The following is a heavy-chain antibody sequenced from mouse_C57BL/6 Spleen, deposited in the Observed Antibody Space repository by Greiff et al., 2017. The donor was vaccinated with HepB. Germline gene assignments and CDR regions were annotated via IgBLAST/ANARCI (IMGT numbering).Heavy chain of an antibody. J-gene: IGHJ4*01. V-gene: IGHV1-42*01. CDR1: GYSFTGYY. CDR2: INPSTGGT. D-gene: IGHD4-1*01. CDR3: ARAKLGLYAMDY. Sequence: EVKLVESGPELVKPGASVKISCKASGYSFTGYYMNWVKQSPEKSLEWIGEINPSTGGTTYNQKFKAKATLTVDKSSSTAYMQLKSLTSEDSAVYYCARAKLGLYAMDYWGQGTSVTVSS.